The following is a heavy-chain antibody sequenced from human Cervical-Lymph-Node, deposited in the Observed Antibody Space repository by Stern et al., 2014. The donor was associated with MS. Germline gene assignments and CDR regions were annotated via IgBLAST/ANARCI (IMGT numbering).Heavy chain of an antibody. CDR1: GFTFSSYA. CDR3: ARKGGDSSGYYYPLVY. J-gene: IGHJ4*02. D-gene: IGHD3-22*01. CDR2: TSITGSST. V-gene: IGHV3-23*04. Sequence: EVQLVESGGGLVQPGGSLRLSCAASGFTFSSYAMSWVRQAPGKGLEWVSDTSITGSSTYYADSVKGRFTISKDNSKNTLYLQMDSLRAEDTAIYYCARKGGDSSGYYYPLVYWGQGTLVTVSS.